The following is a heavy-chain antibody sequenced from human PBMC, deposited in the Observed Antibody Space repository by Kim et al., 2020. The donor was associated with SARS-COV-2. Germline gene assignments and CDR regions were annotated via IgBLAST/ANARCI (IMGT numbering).Heavy chain of an antibody. D-gene: IGHD3-3*01. J-gene: IGHJ4*02. CDR3: ARQNFWSGSPVGY. Sequence: YSPSFQGQVTISADKSISTAYLQWSSLKASDTAMYYCARQNFWSGSPVGYWGQGTLVTVSS. V-gene: IGHV5-51*01.